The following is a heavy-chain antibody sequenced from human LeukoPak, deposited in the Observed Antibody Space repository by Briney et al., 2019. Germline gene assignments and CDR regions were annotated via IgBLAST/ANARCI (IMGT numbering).Heavy chain of an antibody. CDR1: GYTFTSYG. V-gene: IGHV1-69*05. Sequence: SVKVSCKASGYTFTSYGISWVRQAPGQGLEWMGGIIPIFGTANYAQKFQGRVTITTDESTSTAYMELSSLRSEDTAVYYCARAMDSGSPEGDCWGQGTLVTVSS. D-gene: IGHD1-26*01. CDR2: IIPIFGTA. CDR3: ARAMDSGSPEGDC. J-gene: IGHJ4*02.